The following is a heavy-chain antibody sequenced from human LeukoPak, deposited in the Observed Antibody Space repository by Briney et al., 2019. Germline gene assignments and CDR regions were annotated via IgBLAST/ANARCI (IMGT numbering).Heavy chain of an antibody. D-gene: IGHD3-16*01. V-gene: IGHV4-30-4*08. CDR1: GGSISSGGYY. J-gene: IGHJ4*02. Sequence: PSETLSLTCTVSGGSISSGGYYWSWIRQHPGKGLEWIGYIYYSGSTYYNPPLKSRVTISVDTSKNQFSLKLSSVTAADTAMYYCAREIKGDPGVLDYWGQGTLVTVSS. CDR3: AREIKGDPGVLDY. CDR2: IYYSGST.